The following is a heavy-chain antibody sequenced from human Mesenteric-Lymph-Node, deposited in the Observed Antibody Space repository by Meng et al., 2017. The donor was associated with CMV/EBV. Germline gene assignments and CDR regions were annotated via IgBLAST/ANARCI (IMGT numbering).Heavy chain of an antibody. D-gene: IGHD6-13*01. CDR2: ITSNGGST. J-gene: IGHJ5*02. CDR3: ARVGIAAAGRGGNWFDP. Sequence: FTFSTYAMHWVRQAPGKGLEYVSSITSNGGSTYHANSVKGRFTISRDNSKNTLYLQMGSLRAEDMAVYYCARVGIAAAGRGGNWFDPWGQGTLVTVSS. V-gene: IGHV3-64*01. CDR1: FTFSTYA.